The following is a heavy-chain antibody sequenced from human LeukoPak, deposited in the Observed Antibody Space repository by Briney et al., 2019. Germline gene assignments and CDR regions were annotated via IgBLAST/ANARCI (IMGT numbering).Heavy chain of an antibody. CDR2: ISSSSSTI. J-gene: IGHJ5*02. CDR3: ASLWFGENWFDP. D-gene: IGHD3-10*01. Sequence: GGSLRLSCAASGFTFSSYSMNWVRQAPGKGLEWVSYISSSSSTIYYADSVKGRFTISRDNAKNSLYLQMNSLRGEDTAVYYCASLWFGENWFDPWGQGTLVTVSS. V-gene: IGHV3-48*01. CDR1: GFTFSSYS.